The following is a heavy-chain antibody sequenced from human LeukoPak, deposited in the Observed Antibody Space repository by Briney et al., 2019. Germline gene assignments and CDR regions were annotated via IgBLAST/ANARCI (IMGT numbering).Heavy chain of an antibody. J-gene: IGHJ4*02. Sequence: PGGSLRLSCAASGFTFSSYWMHWVRQAPGKGLVWVSRINTDGSSTSYADSVKGRFTISRDNAKSTLYLQMNSLRAEDTAVYYCAREGSGWSFDYWGQGTLVTVSS. CDR1: GFTFSSYW. CDR3: AREGSGWSFDY. V-gene: IGHV3-74*01. CDR2: INTDGSST. D-gene: IGHD6-19*01.